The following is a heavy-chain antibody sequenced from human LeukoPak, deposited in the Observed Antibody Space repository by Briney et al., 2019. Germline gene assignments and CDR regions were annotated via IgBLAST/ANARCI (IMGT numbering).Heavy chain of an antibody. J-gene: IGHJ4*02. Sequence: ASVNESCKSSVYTFTSYDINWVRQATGQGLEWMGWMNPNSSNTGYAYKFQGKFTMTRNTSISTAYTELSSLRSEDTAVYYCARVGWYSSSPQLDYWGQGTLVTVSS. CDR1: VYTFTSYD. CDR2: MNPNSSNT. D-gene: IGHD6-6*01. V-gene: IGHV1-8*01. CDR3: ARVGWYSSSPQLDY.